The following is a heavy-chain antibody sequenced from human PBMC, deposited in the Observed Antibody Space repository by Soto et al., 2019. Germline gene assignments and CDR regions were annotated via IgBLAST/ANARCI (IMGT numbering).Heavy chain of an antibody. CDR3: AREGYSGYDGFDP. V-gene: IGHV1-3*01. D-gene: IGHD5-12*01. CDR2: INAGNGNT. CDR1: GYTFTRYA. J-gene: IGHJ5*02. Sequence: QVQLVQSGAEVKKPGASVKVSCKASGYTFTRYAMHWVRQAPGQRLEWMGWINAGNGNTKYSQKFQGRVTITRDTSASTAYMELSSLRSEDTAVYYCAREGYSGYDGFDPWGQGTLVTVSS.